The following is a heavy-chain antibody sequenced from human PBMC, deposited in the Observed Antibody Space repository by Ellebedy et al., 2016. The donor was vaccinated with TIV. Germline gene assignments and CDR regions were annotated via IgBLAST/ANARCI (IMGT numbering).Heavy chain of an antibody. CDR1: GFTFSNAW. V-gene: IGHV3-15*07. CDR2: IKSKTDGGTT. Sequence: PGGSLRLSCAASGFTFSNAWMNWVRQAPGKGLEWVGRIKSKTDGGTTDYAAPVKGRFTVSRDDSKNTLYLQMNSLKIKDTAVYYCTTDSMMTTGSAYPVDYWGQGTLVTVSS. D-gene: IGHD4-17*01. J-gene: IGHJ4*02. CDR3: TTDSMMTTGSAYPVDY.